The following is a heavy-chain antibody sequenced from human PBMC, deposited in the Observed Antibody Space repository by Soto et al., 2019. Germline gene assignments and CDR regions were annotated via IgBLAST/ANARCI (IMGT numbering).Heavy chain of an antibody. V-gene: IGHV4-59*11. CDR2: VFYGGST. Sequence: SETLSLTFTVSGAAIASHYWSWIRQPPGKGLEWIGQVFYGGSTNYNPSLKSRVTISINTSTKQFSLKLTSVSAADTAVYYGARSFMVPVDYFDSWGQGTLLTVS. CDR1: GAAIASHY. J-gene: IGHJ4*02. D-gene: IGHD3-10*01. CDR3: ARSFMVPVDYFDS.